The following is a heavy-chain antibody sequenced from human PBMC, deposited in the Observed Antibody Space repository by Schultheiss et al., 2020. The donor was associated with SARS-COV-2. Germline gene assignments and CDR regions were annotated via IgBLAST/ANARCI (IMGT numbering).Heavy chain of an antibody. V-gene: IGHV1-2*02. Sequence: ASVKVSCKASGYTFTSYGISWVRQAPGQGLEWMGWISAYSGGTNYAQKFQGRVTMTRDTSISTAYMELSRLRSDDTAVYYCARSFLIAAQFDYWGQGTLVTVSS. CDR1: GYTFTSYG. D-gene: IGHD6-13*01. J-gene: IGHJ4*02. CDR2: ISAYSGGT. CDR3: ARSFLIAAQFDY.